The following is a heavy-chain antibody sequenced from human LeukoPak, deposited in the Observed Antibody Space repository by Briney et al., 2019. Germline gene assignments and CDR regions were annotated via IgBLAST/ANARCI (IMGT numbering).Heavy chain of an antibody. CDR1: GFTFRNAW. Sequence: GESLTLSCAGSGFTFRNAWMCWVPQAQGKGLEWVGRIKSKTEGGTREYAGRVKGRFTSSRDDSKNTLYLQMNSMKTEDTAMYYCTTRNTYCSGGSCYSEGYYYYYMDVWGKGTTVTVSS. J-gene: IGHJ6*03. V-gene: IGHV3-15*01. D-gene: IGHD2-15*01. CDR2: IKSKTEGGTR. CDR3: TTRNTYCSGGSCYSEGYYYYYMDV.